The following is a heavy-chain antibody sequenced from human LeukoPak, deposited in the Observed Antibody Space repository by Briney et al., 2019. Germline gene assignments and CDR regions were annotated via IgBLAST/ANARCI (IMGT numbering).Heavy chain of an antibody. J-gene: IGHJ4*02. CDR3: ARVGGIYCSGGSCVIDY. D-gene: IGHD2-15*01. Sequence: GASVKVSCKASGYTFTGYYMHWVRQAPGQGLEWMGWINPNSGGTNYAQKFQGRVTMTRDTSISTAYMELSRLRSDDTAVYYCARVGGIYCSGGSCVIDYWGQGTLVTVSS. V-gene: IGHV1-2*02. CDR1: GYTFTGYY. CDR2: INPNSGGT.